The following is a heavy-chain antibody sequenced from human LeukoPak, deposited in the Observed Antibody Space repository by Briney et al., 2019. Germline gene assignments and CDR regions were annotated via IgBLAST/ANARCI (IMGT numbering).Heavy chain of an antibody. V-gene: IGHV3-7*01. D-gene: IGHD3-16*01. J-gene: IGHJ4*02. CDR1: GFIFKKYW. CDR3: VKDLPVLHS. CDR2: IKEDGSET. Sequence: GESLRLSCAASGFIFKKYWMNWVRQVPGKGLECLANIKEDGSETYYADSVKGRFTISRDNSKNTLYLQMNGLRGDDTAMYYCVKDLPVLHSWGQGTLVTVSS.